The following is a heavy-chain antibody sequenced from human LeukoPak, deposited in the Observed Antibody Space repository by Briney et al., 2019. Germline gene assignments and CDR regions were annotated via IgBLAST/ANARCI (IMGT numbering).Heavy chain of an antibody. CDR3: ARDRLGYCSSTSCSRTLFHNNWFDP. CDR1: GYTFTGYY. CDR2: INPNSGGT. J-gene: IGHJ5*02. V-gene: IGHV1-2*02. Sequence: ASVKVSCKASGYTFTGYYMHWVRQAPGQGFEWMGWINPNSGGTNYAQKFQGRVTMTRDTSISTAYMELSRLRSDDTAVYYCARDRLGYCSSTSCSRTLFHNNWFDPWGQGTLVTVSS. D-gene: IGHD2-2*01.